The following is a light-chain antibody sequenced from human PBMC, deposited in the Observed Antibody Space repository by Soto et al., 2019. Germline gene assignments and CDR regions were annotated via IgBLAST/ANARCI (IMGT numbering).Light chain of an antibody. V-gene: IGKV1-9*01. J-gene: IGKJ5*01. CDR3: QQADSLPLVT. Sequence: DIQLTQSPSYLSASVGDRVTITCRASQDISDYLAWYQQRPGKAPKLLIYAASTLQSGVPSRFSGSGSGTDFTLTISSLQPEDFATYYCQQADSLPLVTFGQGTRLEIK. CDR2: AAS. CDR1: QDISDY.